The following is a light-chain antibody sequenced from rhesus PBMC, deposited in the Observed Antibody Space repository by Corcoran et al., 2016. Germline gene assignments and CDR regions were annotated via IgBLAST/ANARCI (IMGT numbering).Light chain of an antibody. CDR2: YKD. CDR1: SSNIGSNG. V-gene: IGLV1-60*01. CDR3: TVCDDSLNAYV. J-gene: IGLJ1*01. Sequence: QSVLTQPPSASEAARTSVTITCSGSSSNIGSNGVSLYQQLPETAPKLLIYYKDERASGVSDRFSGSNSGQSASLVISGLQTEDEAYYYCTVCDDSLNAYVFGAGTRLTVL.